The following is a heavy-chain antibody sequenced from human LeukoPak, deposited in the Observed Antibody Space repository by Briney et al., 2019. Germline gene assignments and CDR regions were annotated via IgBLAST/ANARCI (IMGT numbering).Heavy chain of an antibody. Sequence: SQSLSLTCTISGDSVSSGSASWTWIRQSPSRGFEWLGRTYYRSKWYTDYAVSVKSRIMLSPDTSKNQFSLQLNSVTPEDTALYRFARETMAGFVDYWGQGTMVTVSS. J-gene: IGHJ4*02. CDR2: TYYRSKWYT. D-gene: IGHD3-10*01. CDR3: ARETMAGFVDY. CDR1: GDSVSSGSAS. V-gene: IGHV6-1*01.